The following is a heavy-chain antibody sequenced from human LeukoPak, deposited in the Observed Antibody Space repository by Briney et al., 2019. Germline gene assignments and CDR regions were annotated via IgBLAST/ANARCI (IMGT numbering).Heavy chain of an antibody. CDR2: INHSGST. CDR3: ARGRDPLQPLDY. D-gene: IGHD2-2*01. J-gene: IGHJ4*02. Sequence: PSETLSLTCAVYGGSFSGYYWSWIRQPPGKGLEWIGEINHSGSTNYNPSLKSRVTISLDTSKNPFSLRLSSVTAADTAVYYCARGRDPLQPLDYWGQGILVTVSS. V-gene: IGHV4-34*01. CDR1: GGSFSGYY.